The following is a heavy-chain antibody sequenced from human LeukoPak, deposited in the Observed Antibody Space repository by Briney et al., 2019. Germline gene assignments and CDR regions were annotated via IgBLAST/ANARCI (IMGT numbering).Heavy chain of an antibody. CDR3: ARVYYYYYMDV. CDR1: GGSISSYY. CDR2: IYYSAST. V-gene: IGHV4-59*01. Sequence: SETLSLTCTVSGGSISSYYWSWIRQPPGKGLEWIGYIYYSASTNYNPSLKSRVTISVDTSKNQFSLKLSSVTAADTAVYYCARVYYYYYMDVWGKGTTVTVSS. J-gene: IGHJ6*03.